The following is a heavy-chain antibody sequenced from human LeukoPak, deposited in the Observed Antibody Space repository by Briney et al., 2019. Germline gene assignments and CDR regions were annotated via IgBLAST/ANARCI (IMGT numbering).Heavy chain of an antibody. V-gene: IGHV1-69*05. CDR3: ARHYDAGKDDAFHI. Sequence: GSSVKVSCKASGGTFSSYAISWVRQAPGQGLEWMGGIIPIFGTANYAQKVQGRVTMTTETSTSTVYMELRSLRSDDTAVYYCARHYDAGKDDAFHIWGQGTMVTVSS. CDR2: IIPIFGTA. J-gene: IGHJ3*02. D-gene: IGHD3-10*01. CDR1: GGTFSSYA.